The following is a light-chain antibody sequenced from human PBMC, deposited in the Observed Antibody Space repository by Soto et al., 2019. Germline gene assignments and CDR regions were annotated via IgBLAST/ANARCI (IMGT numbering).Light chain of an antibody. CDR3: QQYGSLPPT. Sequence: IQLTQSPSSLSASVGDRVTITCRASQGISTYLAWYQQKPGKAPKLLIYGASTLQSGVPSRFRGSGSGTDFTLTISSLQPEDFAVYHCQQYGSLPPTFGQGTRVEIK. V-gene: IGKV1-9*01. CDR2: GAS. CDR1: QGISTY. J-gene: IGKJ1*01.